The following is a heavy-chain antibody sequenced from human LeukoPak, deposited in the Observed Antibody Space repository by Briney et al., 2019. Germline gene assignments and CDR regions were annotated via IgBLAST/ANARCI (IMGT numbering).Heavy chain of an antibody. CDR2: ISYDGSNK. Sequence: PGGSLRLSCAASGFTFGSYAMHWVRQAPGKGLEWVAVISYDGSNKYYADSVKGRFTISRDNSKNTLYLQMNSLRAEDTAVYYCARGGRAYCGGDCLYDAFDIWGQGTMVTVSS. J-gene: IGHJ3*02. V-gene: IGHV3-30-3*01. D-gene: IGHD2-21*02. CDR1: GFTFGSYA. CDR3: ARGGRAYCGGDCLYDAFDI.